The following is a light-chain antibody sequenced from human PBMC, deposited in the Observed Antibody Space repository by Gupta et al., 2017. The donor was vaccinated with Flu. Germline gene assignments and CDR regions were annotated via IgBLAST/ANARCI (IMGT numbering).Light chain of an antibody. CDR3: QQYYSTPHS. CDR1: QSVLYNSNNKNY. Sequence: DLVMTQSPDSLAVSLGERATINCKSSQSVLYNSNNKNYLTWYQQKPGQPPNLLLYWASTRESGVPDRFSGSGSGTDFTLTISSLQAEDVAVYYCQQYYSTPHSFGQGTKLEIK. CDR2: WAS. J-gene: IGKJ2*03. V-gene: IGKV4-1*01.